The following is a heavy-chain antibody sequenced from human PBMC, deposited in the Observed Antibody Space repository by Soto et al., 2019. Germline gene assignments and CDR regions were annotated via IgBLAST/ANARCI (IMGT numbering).Heavy chain of an antibody. CDR1: GGSISSGGYS. CDR3: ARGPDYYDSSGYFPYFDY. Sequence: SETLSLTCAVSGGSISSGGYSWSWIRQPPGKGLEWIGYIYHSGSTYYNPSLKSRVTISVDRSKNQFSLKLSSVTAADTAVYYCARGPDYYDSSGYFPYFDYWGQGTLVTVSS. CDR2: IYHSGST. V-gene: IGHV4-30-2*01. D-gene: IGHD3-22*01. J-gene: IGHJ4*02.